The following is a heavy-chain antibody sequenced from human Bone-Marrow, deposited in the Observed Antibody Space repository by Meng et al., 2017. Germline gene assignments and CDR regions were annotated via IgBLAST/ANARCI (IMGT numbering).Heavy chain of an antibody. J-gene: IGHJ4*02. V-gene: IGHV1-2*06. CDR2: INPNSGGT. CDR1: GYTFTGYY. Sequence: VRLGPSGVEGKKPGASVKVSCKASGYTFTGYYMHWVRQAPGQGLEWMGRINPNSGGTNYAQKFQGRVTMTRDTSISTAYMELSRLRSDDTAVYYCARAYGSGSYLRAYYFDYWGQGTLVTVSS. CDR3: ARAYGSGSYLRAYYFDY. D-gene: IGHD3-10*01.